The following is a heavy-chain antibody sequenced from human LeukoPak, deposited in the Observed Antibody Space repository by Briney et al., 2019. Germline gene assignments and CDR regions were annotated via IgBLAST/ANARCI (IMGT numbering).Heavy chain of an antibody. CDR3: ARLRGVPAVIPDY. Sequence: PSETLSLTCTVSGGSISSSSYYWGWIRQPPGKGLEWIGSIYYSGSTYYNPSLKSRVTISVDTSKNQFSLKLSSVTAADTAVYYCARLRGVPAVIPDYWGQGTLVTVSS. V-gene: IGHV4-39*01. D-gene: IGHD2-2*01. J-gene: IGHJ4*02. CDR1: GGSISSSSYY. CDR2: IYYSGST.